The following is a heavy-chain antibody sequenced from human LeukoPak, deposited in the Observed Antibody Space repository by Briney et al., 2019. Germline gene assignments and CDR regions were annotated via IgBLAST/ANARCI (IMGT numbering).Heavy chain of an antibody. V-gene: IGHV3-48*03. J-gene: IGHJ4*02. CDR3: ARDSAVAGRDY. CDR1: GFTFSSYE. CDR2: ISSSGSTI. D-gene: IGHD6-19*01. Sequence: GGSLRLSCAASGFTFSSYEMNWVRQAPGKGLEWVSYISSSGSTIYYADSVKGRFTISRDNAKNPLYLQMNSLRAEDTAVYYCARDSAVAGRDYWGQGTLVTVSS.